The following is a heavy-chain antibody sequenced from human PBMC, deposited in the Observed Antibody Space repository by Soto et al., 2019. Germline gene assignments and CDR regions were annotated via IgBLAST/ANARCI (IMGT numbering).Heavy chain of an antibody. CDR1: GYSFTNYW. J-gene: IGHJ4*02. D-gene: IGHD6-19*01. CDR2: IDPSDSYA. V-gene: IGHV5-10-1*01. Sequence: PGESLKISCKGSGYSFTNYWITWVRQMPGKGLQWMGRIDPSDSYANYSPSFQGHVTISADKSISTAYLQWSSLKASDTAMYYCARLEYSNGWYYFVYWGQGTLVTVSS. CDR3: ARLEYSNGWYYFVY.